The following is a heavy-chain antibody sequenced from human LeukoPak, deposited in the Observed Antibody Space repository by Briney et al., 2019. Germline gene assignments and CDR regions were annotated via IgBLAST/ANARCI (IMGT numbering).Heavy chain of an antibody. D-gene: IGHD3-10*01. V-gene: IGHV4-30-4*08. Sequence: PSQTLSLTCTVSGGSISSGDYYWSWIRQPPGKGLEWIGYIYYSGSTYYNPSLKSRLTISVDTSKSQFSLKLNSVTAADTAVYYCARGDGSRSFLFDCWGQGTLVTVSS. CDR2: IYYSGST. CDR1: GGSISSGDYY. J-gene: IGHJ4*02. CDR3: ARGDGSRSFLFDC.